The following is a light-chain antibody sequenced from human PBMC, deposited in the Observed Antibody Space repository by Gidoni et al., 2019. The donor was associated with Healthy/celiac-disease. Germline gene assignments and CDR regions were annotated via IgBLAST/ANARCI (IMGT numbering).Light chain of an antibody. CDR1: SSDDGGYNY. CDR3: CSYAGSYTLV. V-gene: IGLV2-11*01. J-gene: IGLJ2*01. Sequence: QSALTQPRSVSGSPGQSVTISCTGTSSDDGGYNYVSWYQQHPGTAPELMIYDVSKRPSGVPDRFSGSKSGNTASLTISGLQAEDEPDYYCCSYAGSYTLVFGGGTKLTVL. CDR2: DVS.